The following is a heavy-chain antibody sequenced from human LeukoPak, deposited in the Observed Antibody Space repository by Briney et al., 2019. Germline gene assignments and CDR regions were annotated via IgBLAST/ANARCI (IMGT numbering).Heavy chain of an antibody. CDR3: ARAPQARPYYDFWSGYYFDY. J-gene: IGHJ4*02. CDR2: ICSSSSYI. CDR1: GFTFSSSS. Sequence: GGSLRLSCAASGFTFSSSSLKWVRQAPGKGLEWVSHICSSSSYIDYADSVKGRFTISRDNAKNSLYLQMNSLRAEDTAVYYCARAPQARPYYDFWSGYYFDYWGQGTLVTVSA. V-gene: IGHV3-21*01. D-gene: IGHD3-3*01.